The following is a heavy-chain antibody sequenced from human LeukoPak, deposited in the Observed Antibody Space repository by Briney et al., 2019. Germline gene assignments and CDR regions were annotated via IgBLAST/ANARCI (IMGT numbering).Heavy chain of an antibody. Sequence: GGSLRLSCAASGFTFSDYYMSWIRQAPGTGLEWVSYISSSGNIIYSADSVKGRFTISRDNAKNSLYLQINSLRAEDTAVYYCARATAADTAMIYFDYWGQGTLVTVSS. CDR1: GFTFSDYY. D-gene: IGHD5-18*01. J-gene: IGHJ4*02. V-gene: IGHV3-11*01. CDR3: ARATAADTAMIYFDY. CDR2: ISSSGNII.